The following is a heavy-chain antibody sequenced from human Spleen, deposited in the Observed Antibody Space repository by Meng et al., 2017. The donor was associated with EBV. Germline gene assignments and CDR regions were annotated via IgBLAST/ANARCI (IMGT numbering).Heavy chain of an antibody. Sequence: QAQFQQWGAALFKPPEAFTLTCAGYVGSFPDYYWSWIRQSPGKGLEWIGEINHRGSTNYQPSLKSRVTISVDTSKNQFSLNLTSVTAADTAVYYCARGMVAAASLDWWGQGTLVTVSS. D-gene: IGHD2-2*01. V-gene: IGHV4-34*01. CDR2: INHRGST. CDR3: ARGMVAAASLDW. CDR1: VGSFPDYY. J-gene: IGHJ4*02.